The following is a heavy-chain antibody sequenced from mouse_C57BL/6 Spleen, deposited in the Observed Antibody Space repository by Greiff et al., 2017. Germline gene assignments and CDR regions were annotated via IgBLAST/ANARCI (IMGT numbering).Heavy chain of an antibody. Sequence: QVQLQQPGAELVKPGASVKLSCKASGYTFTSYWMQWVKQRPGQGLEWIGEIDPSDSYTNYNQKFKGKATLTVDTSSSTAYMQLSSLTSEDSAVYYCATMVTTDYWGQGTTLTVSS. CDR3: ATMVTTDY. J-gene: IGHJ2*01. CDR2: IDPSDSYT. V-gene: IGHV1-50*01. CDR1: GYTFTSYW. D-gene: IGHD2-2*01.